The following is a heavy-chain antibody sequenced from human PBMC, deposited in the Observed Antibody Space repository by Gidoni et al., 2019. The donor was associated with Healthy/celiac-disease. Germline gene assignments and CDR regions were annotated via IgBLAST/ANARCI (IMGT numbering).Heavy chain of an antibody. CDR2: ISYDGSNK. J-gene: IGHJ4*02. D-gene: IGHD2-8*01. CDR1: GFTFSSYG. CDR3: AKGGCTNGVCYAYFDY. Sequence: QVQLVESGRGVVQPGRSLRPSFSASGFTFSSYGMHWVRQAPGKGLEWVAVISYDGSNKYYADSVKGRFTISRDNSKNTLYLQMNSLRAEDTAVYYCAKGGCTNGVCYAYFDYWGQGTLVTVSS. V-gene: IGHV3-30*18.